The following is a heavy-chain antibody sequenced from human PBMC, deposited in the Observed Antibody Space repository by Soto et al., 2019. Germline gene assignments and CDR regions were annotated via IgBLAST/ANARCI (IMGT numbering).Heavy chain of an antibody. Sequence: SETLSLTCAVSSGSISSSNWWSWVRQPPGKGLEWIGEIYHSGSTNYNPSLKSRVTISVDKSKNQFSLKLSSVTAADTAVYYCAKGSGSDSSGDYDAFDIWGQGTMVTVSS. J-gene: IGHJ3*02. CDR2: IYHSGST. D-gene: IGHD6-6*01. CDR3: AKGSGSDSSGDYDAFDI. CDR1: SGSISSSNW. V-gene: IGHV4-4*02.